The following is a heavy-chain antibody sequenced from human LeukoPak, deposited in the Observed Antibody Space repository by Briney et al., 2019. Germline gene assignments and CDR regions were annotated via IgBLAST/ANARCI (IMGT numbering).Heavy chain of an antibody. J-gene: IGHJ4*02. V-gene: IGHV3-20*04. CDR2: INWNGGRT. CDR3: ARGRPFDY. CDR1: GFNLEDYD. Sequence: PGGSLRLSCAASGFNLEDYDMSWVRQAPGRGLEWVSGINWNGGRTGYAESLKGRFTISRDNAKTSLYLQIHSLRPEDTAFYYSARGRPFDYWGQGTLVTVSS.